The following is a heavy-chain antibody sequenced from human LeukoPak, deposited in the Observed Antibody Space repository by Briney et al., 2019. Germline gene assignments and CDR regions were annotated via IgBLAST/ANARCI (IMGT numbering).Heavy chain of an antibody. Sequence: PGGSLRLSCAASGFTFSDYYMSWIRQAPGKGLEWVSYISSSGSTIYYADSVKGRFTISRDNAKNSLYLQMSSLRAEDTAVYYCARERRYSSSHNWFDPWGQGTLVTVSS. D-gene: IGHD6-13*01. V-gene: IGHV3-11*01. J-gene: IGHJ5*02. CDR2: ISSSGSTI. CDR1: GFTFSDYY. CDR3: ARERRYSSSHNWFDP.